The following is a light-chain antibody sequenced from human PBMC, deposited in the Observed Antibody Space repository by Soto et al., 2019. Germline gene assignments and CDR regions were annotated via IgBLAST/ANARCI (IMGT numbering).Light chain of an antibody. Sequence: QSALTQPASVSGSPGQSITISCTGTSSDDGGYNYVSWYQQHPGKAPKLMIYEVSNRPSGVSNRFSGSKSGNTASLTISGLQAEDEADYYCGSYTSSTTSYVFGTGTKLTVL. CDR2: EVS. CDR3: GSYTSSTTSYV. V-gene: IGLV2-14*01. CDR1: SSDDGGYNY. J-gene: IGLJ1*01.